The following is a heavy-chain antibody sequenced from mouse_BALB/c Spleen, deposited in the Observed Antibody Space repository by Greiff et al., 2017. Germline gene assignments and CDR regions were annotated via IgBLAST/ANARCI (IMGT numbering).Heavy chain of an antibody. CDR2: ISSGSSTI. CDR3: ARLYDYPY. V-gene: IGHV5-17*02. Sequence: EVMVVESGGGLVQPGGSRKLSCAASGFTFSSFGMHWVRQAPEKGLEWVAYISSGSSTIYYADTVKGRFTISRDNPKNTLFLQMTSLRSEDTAMYYLARLYDYPYWGQGTLVTVSA. J-gene: IGHJ3*01. D-gene: IGHD2-4*01. CDR1: GFTFSSFG.